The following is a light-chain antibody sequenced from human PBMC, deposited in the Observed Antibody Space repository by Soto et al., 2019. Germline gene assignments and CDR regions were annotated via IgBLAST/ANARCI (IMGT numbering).Light chain of an antibody. CDR1: QSISIW. CDR3: QQYNSYSPT. V-gene: IGKV1-5*03. CDR2: EAS. J-gene: IGKJ1*01. Sequence: DIQMTQSPSTLSASVGDRVTITCRASQSISIWLAWYQQKPGKAPKLLIYEASSLESGVPSRFSGSGSGTEFIITISILQADDSATYCCQQYNSYSPTFGQGTKVDIK.